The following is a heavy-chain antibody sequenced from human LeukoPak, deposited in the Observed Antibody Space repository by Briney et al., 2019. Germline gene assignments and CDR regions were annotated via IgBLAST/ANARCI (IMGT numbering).Heavy chain of an antibody. V-gene: IGHV4-39*01. CDR2: RYYSGNT. Sequence: SETLSLTCTVSGGSISSRDNYWGWFRQPPGKGLEWIGSRYYSGNTYYNTSLESRVTISVDTSKNQFSLKVSSATAADTAVYYCARQDTLTHYYVMDVWGQGTTVTVSS. CDR3: ARQDTLTHYYVMDV. D-gene: IGHD3-9*01. CDR1: GGSISSRDNY. J-gene: IGHJ6*02.